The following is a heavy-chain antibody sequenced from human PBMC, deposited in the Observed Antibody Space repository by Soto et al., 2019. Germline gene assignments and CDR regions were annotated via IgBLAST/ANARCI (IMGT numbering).Heavy chain of an antibody. CDR1: GYTFNRHG. V-gene: IGHV1-18*04. J-gene: IGHJ4*02. CDR3: ARVRIVGAREIDF. D-gene: IGHD1-26*01. Sequence: QVLLVQSGGEVKKPGASVKVSCKASGYTFNRHGITWVRQAPGQGLEWMGWISGYNGDINYEQKFQGRVTLSSDTLTCTVYLELKSLRFDDTAVYYCARVRIVGAREIDFWGQGTLVTVSS. CDR2: ISGYNGDI.